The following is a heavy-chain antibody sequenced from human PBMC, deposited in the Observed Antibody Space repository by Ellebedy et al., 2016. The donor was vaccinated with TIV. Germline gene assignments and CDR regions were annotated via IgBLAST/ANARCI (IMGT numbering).Heavy chain of an antibody. CDR1: EFSVNSYS. CDR2: ISSRSSTR. V-gene: IGHV3-48*02. J-gene: IGHJ6*02. Sequence: GESLKTSCVAAEFSVNSYSMNWFPQAPGKGLEWVSYISSRSSTRYYADSVKGRFTSSRDNGKNSLYLQMNSLRDEDTAVYFCTLNWNDSPVGGMDVWGQGTTVTVSS. D-gene: IGHD1-1*01. CDR3: TLNWNDSPVGGMDV.